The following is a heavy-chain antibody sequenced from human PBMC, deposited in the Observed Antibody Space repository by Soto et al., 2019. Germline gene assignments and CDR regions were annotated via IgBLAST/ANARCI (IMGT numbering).Heavy chain of an antibody. V-gene: IGHV3-23*01. CDR1: GFTFSSYA. CDR2: ISGRGGRT. CDR3: AKGHISSWYTTGRYYCDY. D-gene: IGHD6-13*01. Sequence: EVQLLESGGGLVQPGGSLRLSCAASGFTFSSYAMSWVRQAPGKGLEWVSAISGRGGRTYYADSVKGRFTISRDNSKNTLYLQMHSLRDEATAVDYCAKGHISSWYTTGRYYCDYGGQGTLVIVSS. J-gene: IGHJ4*02.